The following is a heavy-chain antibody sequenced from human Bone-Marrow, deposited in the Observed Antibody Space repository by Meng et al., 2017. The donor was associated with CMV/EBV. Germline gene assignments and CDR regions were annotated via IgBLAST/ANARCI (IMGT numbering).Heavy chain of an antibody. Sequence: GSLKISCAASGFTVSSNYMSWVRQAPGKGLEWVSVIYSGGSTYYADSVKGRFTISRDNSKNTLYLQMNSLRAEDTAVYYCARERYYYDSSGYYYGAYYYGMDVWGQGTTVTVSS. J-gene: IGHJ6*02. CDR3: ARERYYYDSSGYYYGAYYYGMDV. CDR2: IYSGGST. D-gene: IGHD3-22*01. V-gene: IGHV3-66*02. CDR1: GFTVSSNY.